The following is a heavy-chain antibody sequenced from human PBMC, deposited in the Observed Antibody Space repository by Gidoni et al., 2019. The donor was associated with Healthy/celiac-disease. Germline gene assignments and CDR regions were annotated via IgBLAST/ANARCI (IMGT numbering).Heavy chain of an antibody. CDR2: INPNSGGT. CDR1: GYTFTGYY. J-gene: IGHJ6*02. V-gene: IGHV1-2*02. CDR3: ARAEMATHYYYYYYGMDV. D-gene: IGHD5-12*01. Sequence: QVQLVQSGAEVTKPGSSVKVSCKASGYTFTGYYMHWVRQAPGQGLEWMGWINPNSGGTNYAQKFQGRVTMTRDTSISTAYMELSRLRSDDTAVYYCARAEMATHYYYYYYGMDVWGQGTTVTVSS.